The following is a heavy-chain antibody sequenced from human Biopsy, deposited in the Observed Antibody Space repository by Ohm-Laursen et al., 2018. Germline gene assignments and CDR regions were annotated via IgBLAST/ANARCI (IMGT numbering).Heavy chain of an antibody. V-gene: IGHV4-4*08. CDR2: ISSTGYT. D-gene: IGHD4-23*01. J-gene: IGHJ4*02. CDR3: AKGTNDNGGMYFGS. Sequence: SETLSLTCIVSNGSIRNYYWSWIRQPPGKGLEWIGFISSTGYTSYIPSLKSRVTISVGTSRRQSSLKMRSVTAADTAVYYCAKGTNDNGGMYFGSWGQGTLVTVSS. CDR1: NGSIRNYY.